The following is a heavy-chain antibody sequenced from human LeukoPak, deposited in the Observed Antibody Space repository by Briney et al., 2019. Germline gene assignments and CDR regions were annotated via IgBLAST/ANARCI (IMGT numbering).Heavy chain of an antibody. V-gene: IGHV3-23*01. J-gene: IGHJ4*02. D-gene: IGHD3-22*01. CDR2: ISGSGGST. CDR3: AKSRRGGYYPPNFDY. CDR1: GFTFSSYA. Sequence: GGSLRLSCAASGFTFSSYAMSWVRQAPGKGLEWVSAISGSGGSTYYADSVKGRLTISRDNSKNTLYLQMNSLRAEDTAVYYCAKSRRGGYYPPNFDYWGQGTLVTVSS.